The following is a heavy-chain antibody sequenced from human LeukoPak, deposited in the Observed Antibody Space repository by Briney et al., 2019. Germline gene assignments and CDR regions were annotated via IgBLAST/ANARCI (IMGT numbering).Heavy chain of an antibody. Sequence: SETLSLTCAVYGGSFSGYYWSWIRQPPGKGLEWIGEINHSGSTNYNPSLKSRVTISVDTSKNQFSLKLSSVTAADTAVYYCARGGYDILTGPDPWGQGTLVIVSS. CDR3: ARGGYDILTGPDP. V-gene: IGHV4-34*01. J-gene: IGHJ5*02. CDR2: INHSGST. D-gene: IGHD3-9*01. CDR1: GGSFSGYY.